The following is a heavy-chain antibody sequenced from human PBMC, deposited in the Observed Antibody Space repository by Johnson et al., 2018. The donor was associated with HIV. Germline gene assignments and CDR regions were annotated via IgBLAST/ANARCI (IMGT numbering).Heavy chain of an antibody. CDR3: ATGVGAKTLTDAFDI. CDR2: ITSSGSSV. V-gene: IGHV3-48*02. D-gene: IGHD1-26*01. CDR1: GFTFDDYG. Sequence: VQLVESGGGVVRPGGSLRLSCAAAGFTFDDYGMSWVRQAPGKGLECLSYITSSGSSVYYTDFVKGRFTISRDNAKASVSLRMNSLRDEDTAVYYCATGVGAKTLTDAFDIWGQGTMVTVSS. J-gene: IGHJ3*02.